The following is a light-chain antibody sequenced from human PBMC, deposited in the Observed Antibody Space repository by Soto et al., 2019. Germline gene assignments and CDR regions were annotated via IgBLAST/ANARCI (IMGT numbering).Light chain of an antibody. CDR1: QSISRT. CDR3: QQYNNWAPIT. Sequence: EIVMTQSPATLSVSPGERATLSCRASQSISRTLAWYQQKPGQPPRLLIYGASTRATGIPARLSGSGSGTEFALTISSLQSEDFAVYYCQQYNNWAPITFGQGTRLESK. CDR2: GAS. V-gene: IGKV3-15*01. J-gene: IGKJ5*01.